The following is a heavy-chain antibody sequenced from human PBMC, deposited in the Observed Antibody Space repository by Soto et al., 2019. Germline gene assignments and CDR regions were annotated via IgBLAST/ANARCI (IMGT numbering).Heavy chain of an antibody. Sequence: HPGGSLRLSCAASGFTFSSFWMDWARQAPGKGLEWVANINPDGSEKHYVDSVKGRFTISRDNDKNSLYLQMSSLTAEDSALYYCSRSLDSWGQGTRVTVSS. J-gene: IGHJ4*02. CDR1: GFTFSSFW. CDR2: INPDGSEK. V-gene: IGHV3-7*01. CDR3: SRSLDS.